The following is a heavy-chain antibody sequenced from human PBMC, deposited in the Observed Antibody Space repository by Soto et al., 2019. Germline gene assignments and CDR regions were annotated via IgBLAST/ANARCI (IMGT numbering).Heavy chain of an antibody. J-gene: IGHJ4*02. CDR3: ASTVRVRGAPDY. Sequence: GSLRVSCAASGLTLSSYEMDWFRQAQEKGLEWVAYMSHSSSTIHYAVSVKSRFTPSRDKPKNSLYLQMNSLRAEDTAVSYCASTVRVRGAPDYWRQRTLVTVSS. D-gene: IGHD3-10*01. CDR1: GLTLSSYE. CDR2: MSHSSSTI. V-gene: IGHV3-48*03.